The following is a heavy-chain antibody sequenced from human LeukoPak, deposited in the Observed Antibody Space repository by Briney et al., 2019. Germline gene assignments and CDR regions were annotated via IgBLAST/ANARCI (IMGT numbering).Heavy chain of an antibody. J-gene: IGHJ4*02. Sequence: GGSLRLSCAASGFTFSNSWMLWVRQAPGRGLEWVGRIKRDIDGGTTDYAAPVKGRFTITRDDSENTLYLQMNSLKTEDTAVYYCTTDLPRSTSCSHNYWGQGTQVTVSS. V-gene: IGHV3-15*01. D-gene: IGHD2/OR15-2a*01. CDR3: TTDLPRSTSCSHNY. CDR1: GFTFSNSW. CDR2: IKRDIDGGTT.